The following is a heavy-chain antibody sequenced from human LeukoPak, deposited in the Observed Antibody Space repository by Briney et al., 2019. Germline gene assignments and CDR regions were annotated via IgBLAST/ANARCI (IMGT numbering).Heavy chain of an antibody. Sequence: VASVKVSCKASGGTFSSYAISWVRQAPGQGLEWMGRIIPTFGTANYAQKFQGRVTITTDESTSTAYMELSSLRSEDTAVYYCATPRYSSSLPYYYMDVWGKGTTVTVSS. J-gene: IGHJ6*03. CDR3: ATPRYSSSLPYYYMDV. CDR2: IIPTFGTA. CDR1: GGTFSSYA. D-gene: IGHD6-6*01. V-gene: IGHV1-69*05.